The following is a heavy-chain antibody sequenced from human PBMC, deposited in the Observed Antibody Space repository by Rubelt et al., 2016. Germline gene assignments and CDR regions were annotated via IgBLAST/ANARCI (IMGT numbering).Heavy chain of an antibody. CDR3: ARDMITFGGVIVYHDY. CDR1: GGTFSSYA. V-gene: IGHV1-18*01. D-gene: IGHD3-16*02. J-gene: IGHJ4*02. CDR2: ISAYNGNT. Sequence: QVQLVQSGAEVKKPGSSVKVSCKASGGTFSSYAISWVRQAPGQGLEWMGWISAYNGNTNYAQRLQGRVTMTTDTSTSTAYMELRSLRSDETAVYYCARDMITFGGVIVYHDYWGQGTLVTVSS.